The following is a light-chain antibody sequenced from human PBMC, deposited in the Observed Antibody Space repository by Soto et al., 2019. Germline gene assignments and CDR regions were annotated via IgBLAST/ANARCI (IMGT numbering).Light chain of an antibody. J-gene: IGKJ5*01. CDR3: QQYNSWPPIT. Sequence: EIVLTQSPATLSLSPGERATLSCRASQSVSNDLAWYQQKPGQAPRLLIYGASTRATGIPVRFSGSGSGTEFTLTITSLQSEDSAVYYCQQYNSWPPITFGQGTRLEIK. V-gene: IGKV3-15*01. CDR2: GAS. CDR1: QSVSND.